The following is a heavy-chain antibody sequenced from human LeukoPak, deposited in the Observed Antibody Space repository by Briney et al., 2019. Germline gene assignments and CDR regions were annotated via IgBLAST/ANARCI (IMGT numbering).Heavy chain of an antibody. CDR1: GYTFTSYD. J-gene: IGHJ5*02. V-gene: IGHV1-2*02. D-gene: IGHD6-19*01. CDR2: INPNSGGT. CDR3: ARGVKDIAVAGTFTAWFDP. Sequence: ASVKVSCKASGYTFTSYDINWVRQAPGQGLEWMGWINPNSGGTNYAQKFQGRVTMTRDTSISTAYMELSRLRSDDTAVYYCARGVKDIAVAGTFTAWFDPWGQGTLVTVSS.